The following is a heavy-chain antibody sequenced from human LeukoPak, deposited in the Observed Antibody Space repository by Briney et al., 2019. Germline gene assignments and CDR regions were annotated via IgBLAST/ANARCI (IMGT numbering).Heavy chain of an antibody. CDR3: ARDWEPRLRETILDY. Sequence: PGGSLRLSCAASGFTFSSYWMSWVRQAPGKGLEWVANTKQDGSEKYYVDSVKGRFTISRDNAKNSLYLQMNSLRAEDTAVYYCARDWEPRLRETILDYWGQGTLVTVSS. J-gene: IGHJ4*02. D-gene: IGHD6-25*01. V-gene: IGHV3-7*01. CDR1: GFTFSSYW. CDR2: TKQDGSEK.